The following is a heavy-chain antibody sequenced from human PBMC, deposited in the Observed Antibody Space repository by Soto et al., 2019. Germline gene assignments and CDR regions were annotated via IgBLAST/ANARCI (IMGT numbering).Heavy chain of an antibody. CDR2: IYPGDSGT. J-gene: IGHJ4*02. CDR1: GYSFTNYW. CDR3: ARTQDIVLMLYTD. Sequence: GESLKISCKDSGYSFTNYWIGWVRQMPGKGLEWMGIIYPGDSGTRYSPSFQGQVTILADKSISTAYLQWSSLKASDTAMYYCARTQDIVLMLYTDWGQGTLVTVSS. V-gene: IGHV5-51*01. D-gene: IGHD2-8*01.